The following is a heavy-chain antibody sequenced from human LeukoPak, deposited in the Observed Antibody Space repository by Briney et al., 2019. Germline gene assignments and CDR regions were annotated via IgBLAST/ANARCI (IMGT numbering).Heavy chain of an antibody. D-gene: IGHD2-15*01. CDR1: GGTFSSYA. J-gene: IGHJ4*02. CDR3: ARAHCSGGSCYSPYFDY. Sequence: SVKVSCKASGGTFSSYAISWVRQAPGQGLEWMGGIIPIFGTANYAQKFQGRVTITADESTSTAYMDLSRLKSDDTAVFYCARAHCSGGSCYSPYFDYWGQGTLVTVSS. CDR2: IIPIFGTA. V-gene: IGHV1-69*13.